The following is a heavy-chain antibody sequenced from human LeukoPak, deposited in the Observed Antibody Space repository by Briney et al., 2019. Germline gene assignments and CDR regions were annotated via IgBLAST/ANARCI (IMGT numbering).Heavy chain of an antibody. CDR1: GGSISSSSYY. J-gene: IGHJ4*02. CDR2: IYYSGST. Sequence: SETLSLTCTVSGGSISSSSYYWGWIRQPPGKGLEWIGSIYYSGSTYYTPSLKSRVTISVDTSKNQFSLKLNSVTAADTAVYYCARGYYDSSGYYQSPIFDCWGQGTLVTVSS. CDR3: ARGYYDSSGYYQSPIFDC. V-gene: IGHV4-39*07. D-gene: IGHD3-22*01.